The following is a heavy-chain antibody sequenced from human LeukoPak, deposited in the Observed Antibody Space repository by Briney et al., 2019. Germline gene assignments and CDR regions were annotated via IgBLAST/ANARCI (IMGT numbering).Heavy chain of an antibody. CDR3: ARDYYYDSSGSFDY. D-gene: IGHD3-22*01. V-gene: IGHV1-18*01. J-gene: IGHJ4*02. CDR2: ISAYNGNT. CDR1: GYTFTSYG. Sequence: ASVKVSCKASGYTFTSYGISWVRQAPGQGLEWMGWISAYNGNTNYAQKLQGRVTMTTDTSTSTAYMELRSLRSDDTAVYYCARDYYYDSSGSFDYWGQGTLVTVSP.